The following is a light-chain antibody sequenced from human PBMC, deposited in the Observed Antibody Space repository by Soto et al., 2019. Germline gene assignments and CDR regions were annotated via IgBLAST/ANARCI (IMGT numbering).Light chain of an antibody. J-gene: IGKJ3*01. Sequence: DIQMTQSPSSLSASLGDRVTITCRASQGISDYLAWYQQRPGKVPELLICAASTLQSGVPSRFSGSGSGTDFTLTISSLQPEDVGTVYFQTYISAPFTFGPGTKVDIK. CDR3: QTYISAPFT. V-gene: IGKV1-27*01. CDR2: AAS. CDR1: QGISDY.